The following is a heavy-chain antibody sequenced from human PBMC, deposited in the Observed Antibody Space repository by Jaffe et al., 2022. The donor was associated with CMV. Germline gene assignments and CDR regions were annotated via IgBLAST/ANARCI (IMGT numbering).Heavy chain of an antibody. V-gene: IGHV3-7*03. Sequence: EVQLVESGGGLVQPGGSLRLSCAASGFTFSNHWMSWVRQAPGKGLEWVASIKQHGNEKYYADSVKGRFTISRDNAKNSVSLQMNSLRVEDTAVYYCARWARGDVWSGYWYQGYSGSEFDPWGQGTQVTVSS. CDR2: IKQHGNEK. J-gene: IGHJ5*02. CDR3: ARWARGDVWSGYWYQGYSGSEFDP. CDR1: GFTFSNHW. D-gene: IGHD3-3*01.